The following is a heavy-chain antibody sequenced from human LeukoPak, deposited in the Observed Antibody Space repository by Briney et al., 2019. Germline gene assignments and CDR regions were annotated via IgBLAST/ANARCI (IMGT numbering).Heavy chain of an antibody. CDR3: ARDLGYYDRV. D-gene: IGHD3-22*01. Sequence: PSQTLSLTCTVSGGSISSGGYYWRWLRQHPGKGLEWIGYIYYSVSTYYNPSLKSRVTISVDTSKNQFSLKLSSVTAADTAVYYCARDLGYYDRVWGQGTLVTVSS. CDR1: GGSISSGGYY. CDR2: IYYSVST. V-gene: IGHV4-31*03. J-gene: IGHJ4*02.